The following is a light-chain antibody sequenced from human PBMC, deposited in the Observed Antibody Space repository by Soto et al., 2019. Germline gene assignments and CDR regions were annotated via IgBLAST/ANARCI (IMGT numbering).Light chain of an antibody. Sequence: ETVLTQSPGTLSLSPGERATLSCRASQSVNNDYLAWYQQRPGLAPRLLIFGASGRATGIPDRFSGSGSGTEFTLTISSLQSEDYAVYYCQQYNTLPRTFGGGTKVDIK. V-gene: IGKV3-20*01. CDR2: GAS. CDR3: QQYNTLPRT. J-gene: IGKJ4*01. CDR1: QSVNNDY.